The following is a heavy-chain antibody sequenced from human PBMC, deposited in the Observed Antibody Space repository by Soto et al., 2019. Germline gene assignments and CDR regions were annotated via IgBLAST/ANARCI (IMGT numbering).Heavy chain of an antibody. J-gene: IGHJ5*02. Sequence: SETLSLTCTVSGGSISSYYWSWIRQPPGKGLEWIGYIYYSGSTNYNPSLKSRVTISVDTSKNQFSLKLSSVTAADTAVYYCARTIAVAGFWFDPWGQGTLVTVSS. V-gene: IGHV4-59*08. CDR1: GGSISSYY. CDR3: ARTIAVAGFWFDP. CDR2: IYYSGST. D-gene: IGHD6-19*01.